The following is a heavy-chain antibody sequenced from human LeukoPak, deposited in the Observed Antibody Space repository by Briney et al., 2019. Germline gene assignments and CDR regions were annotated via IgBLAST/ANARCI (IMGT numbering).Heavy chain of an antibody. CDR1: GFTFSSYG. CDR3: AKDLNYDFWSGLGN. D-gene: IGHD3-3*01. Sequence: PGRSLRLSCAVSGFTFSSYGMHWVRQAPGKGLEWKAVISYDGTNKYYADSVKGRFTISRDNSKNTLYLQMNSLRAEDTAVYYCAKDLNYDFWSGLGNWGQGTLVTVSS. V-gene: IGHV3-30*18. J-gene: IGHJ4*02. CDR2: ISYDGTNK.